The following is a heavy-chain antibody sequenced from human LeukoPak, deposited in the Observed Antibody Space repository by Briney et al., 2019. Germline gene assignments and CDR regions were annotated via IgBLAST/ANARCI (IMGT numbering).Heavy chain of an antibody. CDR2: INQDGSEK. V-gene: IGHV3-7*01. CDR1: GFAFRSYW. CDR3: ANAYSGSSDY. J-gene: IGHJ4*02. D-gene: IGHD1-26*01. Sequence: GGSLRLSCAASGFAFRSYWMSWVRQAPGKGLEWVANINQDGSEKYCVDSVKGRFTISRDNAENSLYLQMNSLRVEDTAVYYCANAYSGSSDYWGQGTLVTVSS.